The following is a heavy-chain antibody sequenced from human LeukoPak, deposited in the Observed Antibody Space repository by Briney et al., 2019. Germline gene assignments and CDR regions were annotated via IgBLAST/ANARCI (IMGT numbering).Heavy chain of an antibody. J-gene: IGHJ4*02. CDR3: SRGGGYGSGNYNLYYFDS. CDR1: GFSFGEYA. D-gene: IGHD3-10*01. Sequence: GGSLRLSCTASGFSFGEYAMSWVRQAPGKGLECVGFIRSKTYGGTPEYAASVEGRFTISRDDSKRIAYLQMNSLKTEDTAVYYCSRGGGYGSGNYNLYYFDSWGQGALVTVSS. CDR2: IRSKTYGGTP. V-gene: IGHV3-49*04.